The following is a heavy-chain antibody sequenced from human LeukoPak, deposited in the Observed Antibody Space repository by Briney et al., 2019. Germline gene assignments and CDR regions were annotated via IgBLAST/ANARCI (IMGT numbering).Heavy chain of an antibody. CDR2: ISGSGGST. Sequence: GGSLRLSCAASGFTFSSYAMSWVRQAPGKGLEWVSAISGSGGSTYYADSVKGRFTISRDNSKNTLYLQMNSLRAEDTAVYYCAKDVSDYVWGSYRRYLDYWGQGTLVTVSS. J-gene: IGHJ4*02. V-gene: IGHV3-23*01. CDR3: AKDVSDYVWGSYRRYLDY. CDR1: GFTFSSYA. D-gene: IGHD3-16*02.